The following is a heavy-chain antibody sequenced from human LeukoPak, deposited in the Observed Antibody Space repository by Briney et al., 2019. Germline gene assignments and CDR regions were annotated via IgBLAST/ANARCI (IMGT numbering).Heavy chain of an antibody. J-gene: IGHJ4*02. CDR1: GFTFSGYP. CDR3: ARDGFYYDSSGPFDY. D-gene: IGHD3-22*01. V-gene: IGHV3-30*14. Sequence: GKSLRLSCAASGFTFSGYPIHWVRQAPGKGLEWVAVISYDGSNKYYADSVKGRFTISRDNSKNTLYLQMNSLRAEDTAVYYCARDGFYYDSSGPFDYWGQGTLVTVSS. CDR2: ISYDGSNK.